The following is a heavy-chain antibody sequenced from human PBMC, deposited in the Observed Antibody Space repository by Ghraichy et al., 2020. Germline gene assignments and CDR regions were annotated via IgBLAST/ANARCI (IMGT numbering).Heavy chain of an antibody. CDR2: VYYSGST. J-gene: IGHJ4*02. CDR1: GGSIISSSYY. D-gene: IGHD3-10*01. V-gene: IGHV4-39*02. Sequence: SETLSLTCTVSGGSIISSSYYWGWIRQPPGKGLEWIGSVYYSGSTYYNPSLKSRVTISVDTSKRHLSLKLSSVTAADTAVYYCASYSGYFAYWGQGTLVTVSS. CDR3: ASYSGYFAY.